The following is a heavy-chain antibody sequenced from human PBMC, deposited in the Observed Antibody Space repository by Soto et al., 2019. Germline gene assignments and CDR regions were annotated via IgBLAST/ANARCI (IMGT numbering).Heavy chain of an antibody. Sequence: VKVSLNDCGGTFSSYSRSWLGHAPEQELEWMGGIIPIFGTANYAQKFQGRVTITADESTSTAYMELSSLRSEDTAVYYCSISGPYSSSSGDYYYGMDVWGQGTTVTVSS. CDR2: IIPIFGTA. V-gene: IGHV1-69*01. D-gene: IGHD6-6*01. J-gene: IGHJ6*02. CDR3: SISGPYSSSSGDYYYGMDV. CDR1: GGTFSSYS.